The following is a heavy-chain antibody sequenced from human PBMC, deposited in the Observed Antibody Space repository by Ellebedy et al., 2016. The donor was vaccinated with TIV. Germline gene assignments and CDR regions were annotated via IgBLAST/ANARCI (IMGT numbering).Heavy chain of an antibody. V-gene: IGHV3-23*01. CDR3: AKGRSGTYIHHAFDY. Sequence: GESLKISCAASGFTFSSHAMSWVRQAPGKGLEWVSVISASGGSLVYADSVKGRFTVSRDNSRNTLYLQMNSLRAEDTAIYYCAKGRSGTYIHHAFDYWGQGTLVTVSS. D-gene: IGHD1-14*01. CDR2: ISASGGSL. CDR1: GFTFSSHA. J-gene: IGHJ4*02.